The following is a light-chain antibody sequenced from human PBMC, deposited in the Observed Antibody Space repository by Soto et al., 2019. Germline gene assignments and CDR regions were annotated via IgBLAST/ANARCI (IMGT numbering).Light chain of an antibody. CDR3: QQYGIALSA. CDR2: GAS. V-gene: IGKV3-20*01. CDR1: QSVSSSY. Sequence: EIVLTQSPGTLSLSPGEGATLSCWASQSVSSSYLAWYQQKPGQAPRLLIYGASSRATVIPDRFSGSGSGTHFTPTISRLEPEDFAVHYYQQYGIALSAIVQVSKVDIK. J-gene: IGKJ1*01.